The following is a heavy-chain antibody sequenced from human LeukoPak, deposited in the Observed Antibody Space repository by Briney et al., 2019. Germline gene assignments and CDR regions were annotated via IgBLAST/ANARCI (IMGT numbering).Heavy chain of an antibody. CDR2: ISGSGGRT. CDR3: TRSGRGGAFDI. J-gene: IGHJ3*02. D-gene: IGHD1-26*01. CDR1: GFTFSSYG. Sequence: SGGSLRLSCAASGFTFSSYGMSWVRQAPGKGLEWVSAISGSGGRTYYADSVKGRFTISGDNAKNTLYLQMNSLRVEDTAMYYCTRSGRGGAFDIWGRGTMVTVSS. V-gene: IGHV3-23*01.